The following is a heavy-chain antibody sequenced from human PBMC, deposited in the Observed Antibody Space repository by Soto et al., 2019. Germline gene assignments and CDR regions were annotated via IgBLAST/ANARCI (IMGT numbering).Heavy chain of an antibody. J-gene: IGHJ4*02. CDR3: ASESQFGGVIVNY. D-gene: IGHD3-16*02. CDR1: GFTFSSYA. V-gene: IGHV3-30-3*01. Sequence: QVQLVESGGGVVQPGRSLRLSCAASGFTFSSYAMHWVRQAPGKGLEWVAVISYDGSNKYYADSVKCRFTISRDNSKNTLYLQMNSLRAEDTAVYYCASESQFGGVIVNYWGQGTLVTVSS. CDR2: ISYDGSNK.